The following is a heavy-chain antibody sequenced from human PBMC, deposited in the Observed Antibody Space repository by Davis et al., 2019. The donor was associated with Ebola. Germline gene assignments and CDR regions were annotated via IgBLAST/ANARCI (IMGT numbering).Heavy chain of an antibody. V-gene: IGHV1-69*04. CDR1: GGTFSSYA. CDR2: IIPILGIA. Sequence: AASVKVSCKASGGTFSSYAISWVRQAPGQGLEWMGRIIPILGIANYAQKFQGRVTITRDTSASTAYMELSSLRSEDTAVYYCARRRIVVVPAATQQYYYYGMDVWGQGTTVTVSS. J-gene: IGHJ6*02. CDR3: ARRRIVVVPAATQQYYYYGMDV. D-gene: IGHD2-2*01.